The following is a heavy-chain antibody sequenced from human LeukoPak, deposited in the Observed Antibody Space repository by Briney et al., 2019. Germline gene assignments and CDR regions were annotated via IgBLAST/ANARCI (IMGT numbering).Heavy chain of an antibody. CDR2: ISAYNGNT. D-gene: IGHD3-10*01. CDR1: GYTFTSYG. CDR3: ARTKLKVLLWFGEPAYYFDY. Sequence: ASVKVSCKASGYTFTSYGISWVRQAPGQGLEWMGWISAYNGNTNYAQKLQGRVTMTTDTSISTAYMELSSLRSEDTAVYYCARTKLKVLLWFGEPAYYFDYWGQGTLVTVSS. V-gene: IGHV1-18*01. J-gene: IGHJ4*02.